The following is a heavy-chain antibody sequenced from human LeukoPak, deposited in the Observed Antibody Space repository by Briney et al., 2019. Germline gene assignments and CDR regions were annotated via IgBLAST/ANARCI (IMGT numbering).Heavy chain of an antibody. V-gene: IGHV3-9*01. Sequence: PGGSLRLSCAASGFTIDDYAMHWVRQAPGKGLEWVSGITWNSGSIGYADSVKGRFTISRDNAKNSLYLQMNSLRAEDTALYYCAKDNGSWDAFDFWGQGTMVTISS. J-gene: IGHJ3*01. CDR2: ITWNSGSI. CDR1: GFTIDDYA. CDR3: AKDNGSWDAFDF.